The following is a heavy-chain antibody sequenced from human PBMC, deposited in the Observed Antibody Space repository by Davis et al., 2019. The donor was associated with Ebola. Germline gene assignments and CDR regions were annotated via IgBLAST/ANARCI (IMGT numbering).Heavy chain of an antibody. D-gene: IGHD1-14*01. CDR3: ARDVAGRAGY. J-gene: IGHJ4*02. V-gene: IGHV3-30*03. Sequence: GESLKISCEAFAFSFGIYGMHWVRQAPGKGLEWVASMSYHGSHTSYIDSVRGRFTISRDNAKNTLFLQMNSLRADETAVYYCARDVAGRAGYWGQGTLVTVSS. CDR1: AFSFGIYG. CDR2: MSYHGSHT.